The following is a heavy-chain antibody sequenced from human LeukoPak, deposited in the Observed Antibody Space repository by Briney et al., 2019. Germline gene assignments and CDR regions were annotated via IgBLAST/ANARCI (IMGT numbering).Heavy chain of an antibody. CDR2: IIPIVGTA. CDR3: AREIYDYVWGSYRPYYFDY. D-gene: IGHD3-16*02. Sequence: SVKVSCKASGGTFSSYAISWVRQAPGQGLEWMGGIIPIVGTANYAQKFQGRVTITADESTSTAYMELSSLRSEDTAVYYCAREIYDYVWGSYRPYYFDYWGQGTLVTVSS. V-gene: IGHV1-69*13. CDR1: GGTFSSYA. J-gene: IGHJ4*02.